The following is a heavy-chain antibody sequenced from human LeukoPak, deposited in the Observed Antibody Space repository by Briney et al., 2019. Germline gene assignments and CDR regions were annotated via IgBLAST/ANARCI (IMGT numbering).Heavy chain of an antibody. V-gene: IGHV3-7*01. CDR3: ARVVFGVVIYYYYYMDV. CDR2: IKQDGSEK. J-gene: IGHJ6*03. CDR1: GFTFSFYW. D-gene: IGHD3-3*01. Sequence: PGGSLRPSCAASGFTFSFYWMSWVRQAPGKGLEWVANIKQDGSEKYYVDSVKGRFTISRDNAKNSLYLQMNSLRAEDTAVYYCARVVFGVVIYYYYYMDVWGKGTTVTVSS.